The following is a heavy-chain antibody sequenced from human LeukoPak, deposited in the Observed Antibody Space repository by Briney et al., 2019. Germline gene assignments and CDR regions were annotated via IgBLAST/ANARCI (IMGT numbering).Heavy chain of an antibody. D-gene: IGHD1-26*01. V-gene: IGHV3-7*01. CDR3: ARDLYRLLVLPHYFDY. Sequence: GGSLRLSCAASGFTFSSYWMSWVRQAPGKGLEWVANIKQDGSEKYYVDSVMGRFTISRDNTKNSLYLQMNSLRAEDTAVYYCARDLYRLLVLPHYFDYWGQGTLVTVSS. CDR1: GFTFSSYW. J-gene: IGHJ4*02. CDR2: IKQDGSEK.